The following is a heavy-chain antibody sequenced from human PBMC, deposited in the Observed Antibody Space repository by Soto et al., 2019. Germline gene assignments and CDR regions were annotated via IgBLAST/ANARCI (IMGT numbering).Heavy chain of an antibody. CDR1: GYTFTGYG. Sequence: ASVKVSCKASGYTFTGYGISWVRQAPGQGLEWMGWISAYNGNTNYAQKLQGRVTMTTDTSTSTAYMELRSLRSDDTAVYYCARVLWDYGVFGFEYWGQGTLVTVSS. V-gene: IGHV1-18*01. D-gene: IGHD4-17*01. CDR2: ISAYNGNT. CDR3: ARVLWDYGVFGFEY. J-gene: IGHJ4*02.